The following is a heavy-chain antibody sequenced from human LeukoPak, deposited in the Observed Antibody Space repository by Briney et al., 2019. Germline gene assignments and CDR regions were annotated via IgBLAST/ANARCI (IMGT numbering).Heavy chain of an antibody. V-gene: IGHV3-21*01. Sequence: GGSLRLSCAASGFTFSSYSMNWVRQAPGKGLGWVSSISSSSSYIYYADSVKGRFTISRDNAKNSLYLQMNSLRAADTAVYYCAKEVYDIVVVPAAMDYYYGMDVWGKGTTVTVSS. J-gene: IGHJ6*04. CDR2: ISSSSSYI. D-gene: IGHD2-2*01. CDR3: AKEVYDIVVVPAAMDYYYGMDV. CDR1: GFTFSSYS.